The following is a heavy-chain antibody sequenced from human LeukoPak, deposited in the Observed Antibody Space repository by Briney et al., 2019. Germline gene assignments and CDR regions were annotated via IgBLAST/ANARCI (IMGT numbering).Heavy chain of an antibody. Sequence: PGGSLSLSCAASGFIFHSHGMHWVRQAPSNGLEWVAFIRYDGSEKAYADSVKGRFTISRENSQNTVHLQMNSLRVDDTAVYYCAKESTISALSTDGSWGQGILVTVSA. J-gene: IGHJ4*02. CDR1: GFIFHSHG. D-gene: IGHD1-1*01. V-gene: IGHV3-30*02. CDR2: IRYDGSEK. CDR3: AKESTISALSTDGS.